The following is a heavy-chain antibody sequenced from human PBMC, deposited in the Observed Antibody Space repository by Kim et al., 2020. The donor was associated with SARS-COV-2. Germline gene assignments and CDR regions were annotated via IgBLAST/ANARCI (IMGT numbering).Heavy chain of an antibody. CDR3: ARGVHSSSWYPD. CDR1: GGSFSGYY. J-gene: IGHJ4*02. CDR2: INHSGST. Sequence: SETLSLTCAVYGGSFSGYYWSWIRQPPGKGLEWIGEINHSGSTNYNPSLKSRVTISVDTSKNQFSLKLSSVTAADTAVYYCARGVHSSSWYPDWGQGTLVTVSS. V-gene: IGHV4-34*01. D-gene: IGHD6-13*01.